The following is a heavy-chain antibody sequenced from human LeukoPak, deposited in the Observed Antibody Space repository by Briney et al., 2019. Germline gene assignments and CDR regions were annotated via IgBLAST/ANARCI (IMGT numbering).Heavy chain of an antibody. Sequence: GGSLRLSCAASGFTVSSNYMSWVRQAPGKGLEWVSVIYSGGSTYYADSVKGRFTISRDNSKNTLYLQMNSLRAEVTAVYYCASAAYYDFWSGYYFSEYFQHWGQGTLVTVSS. CDR3: ASAAYYDFWSGYYFSEYFQH. J-gene: IGHJ1*01. D-gene: IGHD3-3*01. CDR2: IYSGGST. V-gene: IGHV3-53*01. CDR1: GFTVSSNY.